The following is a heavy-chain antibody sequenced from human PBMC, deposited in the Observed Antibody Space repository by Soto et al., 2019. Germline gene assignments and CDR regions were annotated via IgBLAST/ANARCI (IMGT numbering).Heavy chain of an antibody. CDR1: GYPVTAYY. V-gene: IGHV1-2*02. CDR3: ARGGGVGVAGSAAFDM. D-gene: IGHD3-3*01. J-gene: IGHJ3*02. Sequence: QLHLVQSGAVVKKPGASVTVSCSASGYPVTAYYMHWVRQAPGRGLEWMGGINPATGAAKYTQTFQGRVTTARGTSTSTVFMELSGLKSEDPAVFYCARGGGVGVAGSAAFDMWGQGTVVTVSS. CDR2: INPATGAA.